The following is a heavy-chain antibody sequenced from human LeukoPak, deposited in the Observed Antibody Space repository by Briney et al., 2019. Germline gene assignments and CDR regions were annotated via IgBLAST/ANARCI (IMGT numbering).Heavy chain of an antibody. J-gene: IGHJ4*02. CDR2: INPSGGAT. CDR1: GYTFTNYY. CDR3: ARDQDCDY. V-gene: IGHV1-46*01. Sequence: ASVKVSCKASGYTFTNYYIHWVRQAPGQGLEWMGLINPSGGATTYAQKFQVRVTMTRDTSTSTVYMELSSLRSEDTAMYYCARDQDCDYWGQGTLVTVSS.